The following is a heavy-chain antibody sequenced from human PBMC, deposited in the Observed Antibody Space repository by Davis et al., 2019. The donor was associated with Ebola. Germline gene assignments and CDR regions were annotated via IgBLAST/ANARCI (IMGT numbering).Heavy chain of an antibody. D-gene: IGHD3-3*01. CDR3: AREPGRRITIFGVVTALDY. V-gene: IGHV3-33*01. Sequence: GESLKISCAASGFTFSSYGMHWVRQAPGKGLEWVAVIWYDGSNKYYADSVKGRFTISRDNSKNTLYLQMNSLRAEDTAVYYCAREPGRRITIFGVVTALDYWGQGTLVTVSS. CDR2: IWYDGSNK. J-gene: IGHJ4*02. CDR1: GFTFSSYG.